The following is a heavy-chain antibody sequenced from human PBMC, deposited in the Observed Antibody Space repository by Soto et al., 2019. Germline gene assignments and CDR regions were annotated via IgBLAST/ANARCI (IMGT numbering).Heavy chain of an antibody. D-gene: IGHD3-16*02. Sequence: GGSLRLSCAASGFTFSSYWMSWVRQAPGKGLEWVANIKQDGSEKYYVDSVKGRFTISRDNAKNSLYLQMNSLRAEDTAVYYCARGVITFGGVIALDYWGQGTLVTVSS. CDR2: IKQDGSEK. CDR1: GFTFSSYW. J-gene: IGHJ4*02. V-gene: IGHV3-7*01. CDR3: ARGVITFGGVIALDY.